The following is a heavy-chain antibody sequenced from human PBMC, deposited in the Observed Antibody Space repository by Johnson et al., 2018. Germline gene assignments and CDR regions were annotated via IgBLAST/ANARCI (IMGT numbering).Heavy chain of an antibody. Sequence: QVQLQESGPGLVKXSETLSLTCTVSGGSISGYYWSWLRQPPGQRLAWLGYIYHSGSTKYNPSLNSRVTMSVDASKNQCSLQLNSVTAADTAVYYCARYVSSSGYVHHWGQGTLVTVSS. CDR2: IYHSGST. D-gene: IGHD3-22*01. J-gene: IGHJ1*01. CDR1: GGSISGYY. CDR3: ARYVSSSGYVHH. V-gene: IGHV4-59*01.